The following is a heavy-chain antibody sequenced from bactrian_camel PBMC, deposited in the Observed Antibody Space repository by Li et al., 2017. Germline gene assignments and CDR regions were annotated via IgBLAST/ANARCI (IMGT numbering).Heavy chain of an antibody. J-gene: IGHJ6*01. V-gene: IGHV3S53*01. CDR1: KDALMY. CDR3: ADRRGDTHGARWSAPWSYNS. D-gene: IGHD2*01. CDR2: VSTGGSST. Sequence: HVQLVESGGGSAQAGGSLRLSCSASKDALMYMAWFRQAPGQKREAVAAVSTGGSSTMYVDSVKGRFTISRESGKNTVHLQMNSLIPEDSATYYCADRRGDTHGARWSAPWSYNSWGQGTQVTVS.